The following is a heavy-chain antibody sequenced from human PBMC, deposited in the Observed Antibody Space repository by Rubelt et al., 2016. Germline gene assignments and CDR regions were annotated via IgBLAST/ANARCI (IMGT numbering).Heavy chain of an antibody. CDR2: IKSKTDGGTT. V-gene: IGHV3-15*01. Sequence: EVQLVESGGGLVQPGGSLRLSCGGSGFTFSDYVMTWVRQAPGKGLEWVGRIKSKTDGGTTAYAAPGKGGFTISSDDSKNKLFLQMNSLKTEETAVYYCITVSVLVVSWGPGTLVTVSS. D-gene: IGHD2-21*01. CDR3: ITVSVLVVS. J-gene: IGHJ4*02. CDR1: GFTFSDYV.